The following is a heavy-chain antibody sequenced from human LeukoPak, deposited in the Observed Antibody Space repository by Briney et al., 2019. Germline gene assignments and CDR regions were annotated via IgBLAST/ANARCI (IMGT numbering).Heavy chain of an antibody. CDR2: IYYSGST. CDR1: GASISSYY. CDR3: ARASGSYGYTSGSYYFDY. V-gene: IGHV4-59*08. D-gene: IGHD5-18*01. Sequence: KPSETLSLTCSVSGASISSYYWSWIRQPPGKGLEWIGYIYYSGSTYYNPSLKSRVTIFVDTSKNQFSLKLSSVTAADTAVYYCARASGSYGYTSGSYYFDYWGQGTLVTVSS. J-gene: IGHJ4*02.